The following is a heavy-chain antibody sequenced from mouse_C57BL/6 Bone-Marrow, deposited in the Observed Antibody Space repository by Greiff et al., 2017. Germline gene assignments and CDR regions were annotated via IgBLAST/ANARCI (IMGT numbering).Heavy chain of an antibody. V-gene: IGHV5-4*01. Sequence: EVKLVESGGGLVKPGGSLKLSCAASGFTFSSYAMSWVRQTPEKRLEWVATISDGGSYTYYPDNVKGRFTISRDNAKNNLYRQMSHLKSEDTAMYYCAREDYYGSSLFAYWGQGTLVTGSA. CDR1: GFTFSSYA. D-gene: IGHD1-1*01. CDR2: ISDGGSYT. J-gene: IGHJ3*01. CDR3: AREDYYGSSLFAY.